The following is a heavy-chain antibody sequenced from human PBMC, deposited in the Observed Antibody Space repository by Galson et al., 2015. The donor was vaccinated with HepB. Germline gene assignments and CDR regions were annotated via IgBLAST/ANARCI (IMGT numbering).Heavy chain of an antibody. Sequence: SLRLSCAASGFTFSSYSMNWVRQAPGKGLEWVSSISSSSSYIYYADSVKGRFTISRDSAKNSLYLQMNSLRAEDTAVYYCARDIYQLHKKMQAVGYYYGMDVWVQGTTVTAS. V-gene: IGHV3-21*01. CDR3: ARDIYQLHKKMQAVGYYYGMDV. CDR1: GFTFSSYS. D-gene: IGHD2-2*01. J-gene: IGHJ6*02. CDR2: ISSSSSYI.